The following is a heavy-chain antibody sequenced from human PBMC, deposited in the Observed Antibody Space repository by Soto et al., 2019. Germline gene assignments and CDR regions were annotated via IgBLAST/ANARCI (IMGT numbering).Heavy chain of an antibody. J-gene: IGHJ4*02. CDR3: ARGPPLGY. CDR1: GGSVSSNSYS. CDR2: IYSNDNT. V-gene: IGHV4-39*07. Sequence: PSETLSLTCTVSGGSVSSNSYSWGWVRQSPGKGLEWIGTIYSNDNTHYSPSLKSRVTISVDRSKNQFSLKLSSVTAADTAVYYCARGPPLGYWGQGTLVTVSS.